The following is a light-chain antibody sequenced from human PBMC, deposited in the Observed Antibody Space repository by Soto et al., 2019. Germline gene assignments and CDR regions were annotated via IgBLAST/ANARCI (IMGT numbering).Light chain of an antibody. V-gene: IGKV3-11*01. J-gene: IGKJ5*01. CDR2: DTS. Sequence: EIVLTQSPATLSLSPGETAALSCRASQSVSMYLAWYQQRPGQASRLLIYDTSNRATGIPARFSARGFGTDFALIISNLEPEDSAVYYCQQRSNWPPITFGQGTRLEIK. CDR3: QQRSNWPPIT. CDR1: QSVSMY.